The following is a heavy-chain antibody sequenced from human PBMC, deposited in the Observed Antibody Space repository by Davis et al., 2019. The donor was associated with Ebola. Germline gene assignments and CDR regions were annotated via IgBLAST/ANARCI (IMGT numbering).Heavy chain of an antibody. J-gene: IGHJ6*02. Sequence: AASVKVSCKASGYTFTNYYMHWVRQAPGQGLEWMGMINPNDGRTIYAQKFQGRVTVTRDTSTRTASMELRGLRSDDTAVYFCARAPRRTEDLVHAMDVWGQGTTVTVSS. D-gene: IGHD3/OR15-3a*01. CDR1: GYTFTNYY. CDR3: ARAPRRTEDLVHAMDV. CDR2: INPNDGRT. V-gene: IGHV1-46*01.